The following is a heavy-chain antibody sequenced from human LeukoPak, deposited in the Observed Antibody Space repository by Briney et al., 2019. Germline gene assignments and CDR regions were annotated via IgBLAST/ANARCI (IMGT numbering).Heavy chain of an antibody. CDR3: AKTRPLDSSSWSHGDY. Sequence: GGSLRLSCAASGFTFGSYAMSWVRQAPGKGLEWVSAISGSGDSTYYGDSVKGRFTISRDNSKNTLYLQMNSLRAEDTAVYYCAKTRPLDSSSWSHGDYWGQGTLVTVSS. CDR2: ISGSGDST. D-gene: IGHD6-13*01. CDR1: GFTFGSYA. V-gene: IGHV3-23*01. J-gene: IGHJ4*02.